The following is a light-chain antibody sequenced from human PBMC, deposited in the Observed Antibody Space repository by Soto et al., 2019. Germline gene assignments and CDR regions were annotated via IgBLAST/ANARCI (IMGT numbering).Light chain of an antibody. J-gene: IGLJ3*02. V-gene: IGLV6-57*04. CDR2: EDN. CDR3: QSYDSSNPWV. Sequence: NFMLTQPHSVSESPGKTVTISCTRSSGSIAINYVQWYQQRPGSAPTTVIYEDNQRPSGVPDRFSGSIDSSSNSASLTISGLKTEDEADYYCQSYDSSNPWVFGGGTKLTVL. CDR1: SGSIAINY.